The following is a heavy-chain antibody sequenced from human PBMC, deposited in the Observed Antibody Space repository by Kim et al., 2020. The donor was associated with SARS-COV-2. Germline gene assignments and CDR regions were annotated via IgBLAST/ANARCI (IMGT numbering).Heavy chain of an antibody. CDR2: IYYSGST. CDR3: ARELIGPYYYGSGRLGWFDP. J-gene: IGHJ5*02. Sequence: SETLSLSCTVSGGSISSGDYYWSWIRQPPGKGLEWIGYIYYSGSTYYNPSLKSRVTISVDTSKNQFSLKLSSVTAADTAVYYCARELIGPYYYGSGRLGWFDPWGQGTLVTVSS. CDR1: GGSISSGDYY. D-gene: IGHD3-10*01. V-gene: IGHV4-30-4*01.